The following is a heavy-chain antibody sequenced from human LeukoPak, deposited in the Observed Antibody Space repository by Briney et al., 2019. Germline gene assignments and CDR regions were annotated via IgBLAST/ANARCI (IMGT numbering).Heavy chain of an antibody. Sequence: ASVKVSCKASGYTFTSYGISWVRQAPGQGLEWMGWISAYNDNTNYAQKLQGRVTMTTDTSTSTAYMELRSLRSDDTAVYYCARDVQDIILVRSGMDIWGQGTTVTVSS. D-gene: IGHD2-2*01. J-gene: IGHJ6*02. V-gene: IGHV1-18*01. CDR1: GYTFTSYG. CDR2: ISAYNDNT. CDR3: ARDVQDIILVRSGMDI.